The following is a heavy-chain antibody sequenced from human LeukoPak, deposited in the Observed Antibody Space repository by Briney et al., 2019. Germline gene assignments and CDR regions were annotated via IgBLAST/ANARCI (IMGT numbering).Heavy chain of an antibody. CDR1: GFTFTTYW. V-gene: IGHV3-7*01. CDR2: INQDGTEK. CDR3: VKVAKYYYGSETYYFFEH. D-gene: IGHD3-10*01. J-gene: IGHJ4*02. Sequence: PGGSLRLSCAASGFTFTTYWMSWVRQLPGRGLEWVADINQDGTEKYYVDSVKGRFTISRDNAKNSLDLQMNSLRVEDTGIYYCVKVAKYYYGSETYYFFEHWGQGTPVTAPS.